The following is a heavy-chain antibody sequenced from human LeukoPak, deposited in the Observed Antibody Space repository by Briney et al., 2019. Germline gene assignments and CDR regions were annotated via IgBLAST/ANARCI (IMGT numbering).Heavy chain of an antibody. J-gene: IGHJ4*02. V-gene: IGHV3-23*01. Sequence: GGSLRLSCAASGFTFSSYAMSWVRQAPGKGLEWVSAISGSGGSTYYADSVKGRFTISRDNSKNTLYLQMNSLRAEDTAVYYCAKDPIPHDSSGYWSGYFDYWGQGTLVTVSS. CDR1: GFTFSSYA. CDR2: ISGSGGST. CDR3: AKDPIPHDSSGYWSGYFDY. D-gene: IGHD3-22*01.